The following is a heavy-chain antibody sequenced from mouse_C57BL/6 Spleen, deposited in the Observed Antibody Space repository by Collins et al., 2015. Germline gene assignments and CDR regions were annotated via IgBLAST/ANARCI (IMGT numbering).Heavy chain of an antibody. CDR1: GYAFSSYW. J-gene: IGHJ3*01. CDR2: IYPGDGDT. Sequence: QVQLQQSGAELVKPGASVKISCKTSGYAFSSYWVNWVKQRPGKGLEWIGQIYPGDGDTNYNGKFQDKASLTADKSSSTAYTQLSSLTSEDSAVYFCARGAYWGQGTLVTVSA. CDR3: ARGAY. V-gene: IGHV1-80*01.